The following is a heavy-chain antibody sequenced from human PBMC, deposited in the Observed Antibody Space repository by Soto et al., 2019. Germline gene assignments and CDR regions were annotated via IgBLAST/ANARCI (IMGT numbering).Heavy chain of an antibody. CDR3: AREWEYYDFLSGYHAPRFDY. D-gene: IGHD3-9*01. J-gene: IGHJ4*02. V-gene: IGHV3-33*01. CDR1: GLTLSSYG. Sequence: GSLRLSCAASGLTLSSYGMHWVRQAPGKGMEWVAVIWYDGSNKYYADSVKGRFTISRDNSKNTLYLQMNSLRAEDTAVYYCAREWEYYDFLSGYHAPRFDYWGQGTLVTVSS. CDR2: IWYDGSNK.